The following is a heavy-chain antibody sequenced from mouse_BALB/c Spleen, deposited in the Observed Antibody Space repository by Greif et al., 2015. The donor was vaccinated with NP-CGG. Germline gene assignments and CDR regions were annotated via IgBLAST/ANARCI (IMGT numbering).Heavy chain of an antibody. Sequence: QVQLKQSGAELVKPGASVKLSCKASGYTFTSYYMYWVKQRPGQGLEWIGEINPSNGGTNFNEKFKSKATLTVDKSSSTAYMQLSSLTSEDSAVYYCTRPYSVYYGSWYFDVWGAGTTVTVSS. CDR2: INPSNGGT. V-gene: IGHV1S81*02. D-gene: IGHD1-1*01. J-gene: IGHJ1*01. CDR1: GYTFTSYY. CDR3: TRPYSVYYGSWYFDV.